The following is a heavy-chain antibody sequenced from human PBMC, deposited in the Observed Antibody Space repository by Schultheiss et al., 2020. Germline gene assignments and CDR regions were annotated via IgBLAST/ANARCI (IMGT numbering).Heavy chain of an antibody. CDR2: IYYSGST. V-gene: IGHV4-39*01. CDR3: ARLSGTYGSDCDY. CDR1: GGSISSSIYY. D-gene: IGHD1-26*01. J-gene: IGHJ4*02. Sequence: SETLSLTCTVSGGSISSSIYYWGWIRQHPEKGLEWIGSIYYSGSTYYNPSLKSRLTISVDTSKNQFSLKLSSVTAADTAVYYCARLSGTYGSDCDYWGQGTLVTVSS.